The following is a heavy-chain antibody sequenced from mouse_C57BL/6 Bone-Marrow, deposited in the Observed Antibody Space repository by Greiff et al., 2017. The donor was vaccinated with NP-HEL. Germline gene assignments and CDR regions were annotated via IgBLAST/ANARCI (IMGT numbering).Heavy chain of an antibody. CDR3: TRVGTYYSNYVDFDV. CDR2: ISSGGDYI. Sequence: EVQLVESGEGLVKPGGSLKLSCAASGFTFSSYAMSWVRQTPEKRLEWVAYISSGGDYIYYADTVKGRFTISRDNARNTLYLQMSSLKSEDTAMYYCTRVGTYYSNYVDFDVWGTGTTTTVSS. J-gene: IGHJ1*03. D-gene: IGHD2-5*01. CDR1: GFTFSSYA. V-gene: IGHV5-9-1*02.